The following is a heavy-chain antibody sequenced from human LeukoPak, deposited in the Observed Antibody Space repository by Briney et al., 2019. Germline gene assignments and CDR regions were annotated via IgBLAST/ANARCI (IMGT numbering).Heavy chain of an antibody. Sequence: GGSLRLSCAASGLNFNSYDLRWVRQAPGKGLDWVSGITGSGGSAFYADSVKGRFTISRDNSKNTLYLQMNSLRAEDTAVYYCAKVSWSASDRHCWGQGTLVTVSS. CDR3: AKVSWSASDRHC. CDR2: ITGSGGSA. CDR1: GLNFNSYD. V-gene: IGHV3-23*01. J-gene: IGHJ4*02. D-gene: IGHD3-3*01.